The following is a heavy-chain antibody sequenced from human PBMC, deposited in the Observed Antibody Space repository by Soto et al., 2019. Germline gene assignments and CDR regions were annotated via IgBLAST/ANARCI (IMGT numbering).Heavy chain of an antibody. D-gene: IGHD2-2*01. CDR3: AKAGYCSSATCATRYYSMDV. J-gene: IGHJ6*03. CDR1: GFTFSSYA. V-gene: IGHV3-23*01. CDR2: ISGSGGST. Sequence: EVQLLESGGGLVQPGGSLRLSCAASGFTFSSYAMGWVRQAPGKGLEWVSAISGSGGSTYYADSVKGRFTISRDNSKNTLYLQMNSLRAEDTAVYYCAKAGYCSSATCATRYYSMDVWGKGTTVTVSS.